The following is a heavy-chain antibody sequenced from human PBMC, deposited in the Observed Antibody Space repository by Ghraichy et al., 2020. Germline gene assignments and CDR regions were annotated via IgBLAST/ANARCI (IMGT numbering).Heavy chain of an antibody. Sequence: SETLSLTCTVSGGSLSTYYWSWIRQPPGKGLEWIAYIYYSGSTNYNPSLNSRITISVDTSKNQFSLKLRSVTAGDTAVYYCARVSGYSSLPDYWGQGTLVTVSS. D-gene: IGHD6-13*01. CDR1: GGSLSTYY. V-gene: IGHV4-59*01. CDR3: ARVSGYSSLPDY. CDR2: IYYSGST. J-gene: IGHJ4*02.